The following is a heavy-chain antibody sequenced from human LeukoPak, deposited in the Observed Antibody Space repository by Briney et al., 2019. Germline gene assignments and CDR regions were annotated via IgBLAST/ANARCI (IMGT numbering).Heavy chain of an antibody. V-gene: IGHV3-15*01. CDR1: GFTFSSAW. CDR3: TTDPFMLDVYHFHY. D-gene: IGHD5/OR15-5a*01. CDR2: IRSKADGGTT. Sequence: GGSLRLSCAASGFTFSSAWMTWVRQAPGKGLEWVGHIRSKADGGTTDYAAPAKGRFTISRDDSKNTLSLQMNSLKYEDTAVYYCTTDPFMLDVYHFHYWGQGTLVTVSS. J-gene: IGHJ4*02.